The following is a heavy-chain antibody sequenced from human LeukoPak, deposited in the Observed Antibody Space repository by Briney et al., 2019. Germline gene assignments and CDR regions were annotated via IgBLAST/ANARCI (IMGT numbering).Heavy chain of an antibody. V-gene: IGHV3-48*04. J-gene: IGHJ6*02. CDR2: ISSSSSTI. Sequence: GGSLRLSCAASGFTFSSYSMNWVRQAPGKGLEWVSYISSSSSTIYYADSVKGRFTISRDNAKNSLYLQMNSLRAEDTAVYYCAKAHYGDYEAYYYYGMDVWGQGTTVTVSS. CDR3: AKAHYGDYEAYYYYGMDV. D-gene: IGHD4-17*01. CDR1: GFTFSSYS.